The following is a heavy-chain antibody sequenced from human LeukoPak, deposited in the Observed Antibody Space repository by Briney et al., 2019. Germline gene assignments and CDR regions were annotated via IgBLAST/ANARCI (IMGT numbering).Heavy chain of an antibody. CDR1: GYTFTSYY. CDR3: AREEVYCSGGSCPPRYEYFQH. CDR2: INPSGGST. D-gene: IGHD2-15*01. J-gene: IGHJ1*01. V-gene: IGHV1-46*01. Sequence: ASVKVSFKASGYTFTSYYMHWVRQAPGQGLEWMGIINPSGGSTSYAQKFQGRVTMTRDTSTSTVYMELSSLRSEDTAVYYCAREEVYCSGGSCPPRYEYFQHWGQGTLVTVSS.